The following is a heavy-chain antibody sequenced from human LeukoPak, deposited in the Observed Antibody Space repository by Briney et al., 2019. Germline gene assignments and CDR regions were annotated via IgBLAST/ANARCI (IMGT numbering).Heavy chain of an antibody. V-gene: IGHV4-61*10. Sequence: SETLSLTCTVSGGSISTYNYYWSWIRQPAGKRLEWIGRIYGTGRSNYTPSLKSRVTMSVDTSKNQFSLSLRSMTAADTAVYYCARTEPSGTTSHWGQGTLVTVSS. CDR3: ARTEPSGTTSH. CDR2: IYGTGRS. D-gene: IGHD1-1*01. J-gene: IGHJ4*02. CDR1: GGSISTYNYY.